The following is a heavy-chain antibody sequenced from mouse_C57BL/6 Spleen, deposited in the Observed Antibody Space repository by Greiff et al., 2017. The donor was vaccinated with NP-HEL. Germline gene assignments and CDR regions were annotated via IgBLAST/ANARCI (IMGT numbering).Heavy chain of an antibody. D-gene: IGHD1-1*01. CDR3: ASHYYCSSFSYFDG. CDR1: GYTFTSYG. CDR2: IYPRSGNT. J-gene: IGHJ1*03. V-gene: IGHV1-81*01. Sequence: QVQLQQSGAELARPGASVKLSCKASGYTFTSYGISWVKQRTGQGLEWIGEIYPRSGNTYYNEKFKGKATLTADKSSSTAYMELRSLTSEDSAVYFCASHYYCSSFSYFDGWGTGTTVTASS.